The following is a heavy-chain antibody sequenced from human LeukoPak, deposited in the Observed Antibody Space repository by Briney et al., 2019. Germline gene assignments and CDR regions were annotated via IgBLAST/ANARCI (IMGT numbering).Heavy chain of an antibody. D-gene: IGHD3-3*01. CDR3: AKGGAYYDFWSGYPGD. Sequence: GGSLRLSCAASGFTFSSYAMHWVRQAPGKGLEWVAVISYDGSNKYYADSVKGRFTISRDNSKNTLYLQMNSLRAEDTAVYYCAKGGAYYDFWSGYPGDWGQGTLVTVSS. CDR1: GFTFSSYA. V-gene: IGHV3-30-3*01. CDR2: ISYDGSNK. J-gene: IGHJ4*02.